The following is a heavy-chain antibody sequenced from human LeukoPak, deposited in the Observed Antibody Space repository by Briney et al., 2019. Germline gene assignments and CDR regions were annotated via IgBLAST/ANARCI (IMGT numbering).Heavy chain of an antibody. D-gene: IGHD2-8*01. V-gene: IGHV4-4*07. CDR3: ARDRLRPNGVCKVNAKYGMDV. J-gene: IGHJ6*02. Sequence: SETLSLTCAVSGVSVSNFHWSWIRQSAGKGLEWIGRMYSSENANYNPSLKGRVTMSLDASKNQFSLKLSSVTAADTAVYFCARDRLRPNGVCKVNAKYGMDVWGQGTTVTV. CDR2: MYSSENA. CDR1: GVSVSNFH.